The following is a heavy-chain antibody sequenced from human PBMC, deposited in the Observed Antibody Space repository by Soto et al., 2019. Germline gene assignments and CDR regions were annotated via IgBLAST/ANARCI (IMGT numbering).Heavy chain of an antibody. CDR2: IYHSGST. CDR3: AKNEGPYIFDY. D-gene: IGHD1-1*01. V-gene: IGHV4-4*02. J-gene: IGHJ4*02. Sequence: SSETLSLTCAVSGGSISSSNWWSWVRQPPGKGLEWIGEIYHSGSTNYNPSLKSRVTISVDKSKNQFSLKLSSVTAADTAVYYCAKNEGPYIFDYWGQGNLVNVSX. CDR1: GGSISSSNW.